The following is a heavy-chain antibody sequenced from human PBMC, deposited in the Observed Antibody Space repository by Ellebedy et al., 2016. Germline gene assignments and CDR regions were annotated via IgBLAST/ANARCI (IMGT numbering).Heavy chain of an antibody. CDR2: IIPFFDSL. CDR1: GGTFSSYA. J-gene: IGHJ4*02. D-gene: IGHD4-17*01. CDR3: ARVASYGDYVAGWLDY. Sequence: SVKVSXXASGGTFSSYAFSWVRQAPGQGLEWMGGIIPFFDSLNYAQKFQGRVTITADDSTSTAYMELSNLRSEDTAVYYCARVASYGDYVAGWLDYWGQGTLVTVSS. V-gene: IGHV1-69*13.